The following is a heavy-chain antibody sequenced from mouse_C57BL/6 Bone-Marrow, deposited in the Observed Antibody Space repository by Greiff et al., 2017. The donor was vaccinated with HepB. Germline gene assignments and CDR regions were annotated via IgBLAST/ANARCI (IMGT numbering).Heavy chain of an antibody. D-gene: IGHD2-5*01. V-gene: IGHV5-17*01. CDR2: ISSGSSTI. CDR3: ARNSNHYLDY. J-gene: IGHJ2*01. CDR1: GFTFSDYG. Sequence: EVKLVESGGGLVKPGGSLKLSCAASGFTFSDYGMHWVRQAPEKGLEWVAYISSGSSTIYYADTVKGRFTISRDNAKNTLFLQMTSLRSEDTAMYYCARNSNHYLDYWGQGTTLTVSS.